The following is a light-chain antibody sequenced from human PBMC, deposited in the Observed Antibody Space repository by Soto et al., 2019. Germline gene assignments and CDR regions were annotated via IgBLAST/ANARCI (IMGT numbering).Light chain of an antibody. CDR2: AAS. Sequence: DIQMTQSPSSLSASVGDRVTITCRASQSISSYLNWYQQKPGKAPKLLIYAASSLQSGVPSRFSGSGSGTDFTLTISSLQPEDFATYDCQQSYSTPPYTFGPGNKVDIK. V-gene: IGKV1-39*01. CDR1: QSISSY. CDR3: QQSYSTPPYT. J-gene: IGKJ3*01.